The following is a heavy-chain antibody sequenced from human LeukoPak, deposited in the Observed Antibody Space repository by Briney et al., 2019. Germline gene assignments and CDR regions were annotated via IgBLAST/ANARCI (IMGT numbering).Heavy chain of an antibody. D-gene: IGHD3-9*01. J-gene: IGHJ4*02. CDR3: ARDSDDILTGYALWDY. CDR1: GFTFSSYW. CDR2: IKQDGSEK. Sequence: PGRSLRLSCAASGFTFSSYWMSWVRQAPGKGLEWVANIKQDGSEKYYVDSVKGRFTISRDNAKNSLYLQVNSLRAEDTAVYYCARDSDDILTGYALWDYWGQGTLVTVSS. V-gene: IGHV3-7*03.